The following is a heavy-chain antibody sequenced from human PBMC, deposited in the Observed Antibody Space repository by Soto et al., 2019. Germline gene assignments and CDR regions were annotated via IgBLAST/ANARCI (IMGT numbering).Heavy chain of an antibody. D-gene: IGHD2-2*01. Sequence: PGGSLRLSCAASGFTFSSYGMHWVRQAPGKGLEWVAVIWYDGSNKYYADPVKGRFTISRDNSKNTLYLQMNSLRAEDTAVYYCARSHIVVVPAAMDYWGQGTLVTVSS. V-gene: IGHV3-33*01. CDR3: ARSHIVVVPAAMDY. CDR1: GFTFSSYG. CDR2: IWYDGSNK. J-gene: IGHJ4*02.